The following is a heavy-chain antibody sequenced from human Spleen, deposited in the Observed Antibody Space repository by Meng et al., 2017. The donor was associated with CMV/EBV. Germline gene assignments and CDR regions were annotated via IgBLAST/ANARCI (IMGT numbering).Heavy chain of an antibody. J-gene: IGHJ6*02. CDR3: AKDRVAYTNYPYGMDV. CDR2: IRSDGDYK. Sequence: SCAASEFTFSSYFMHWVRQAPGKGLEWVAFIRSDGDYKHYRDSVKGRFTISRDNSKNTLYLQMGSLRPGDTAVYYCAKDRVAYTNYPYGMDVWGQGTTVTVSS. CDR1: EFTFSSYF. V-gene: IGHV3-30*02. D-gene: IGHD2-21*01.